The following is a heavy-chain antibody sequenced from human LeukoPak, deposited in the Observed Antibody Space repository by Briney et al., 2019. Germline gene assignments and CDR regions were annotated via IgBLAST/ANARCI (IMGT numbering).Heavy chain of an antibody. J-gene: IGHJ4*02. CDR1: GYIFTGYY. V-gene: IGHV1-2*02. D-gene: IGHD6-19*01. CDR2: INPNSGGT. CDR3: ARYRGSYNSGWFDY. Sequence: ASVKVSCKASGYIFTGYYMQWERQAPGQGLEWMGWINPNSGGTNYAQKFQGRVTMTRDTSISTAYMELSGLISDDTAVYYCARYRGSYNSGWFDYWGQGALVTVSS.